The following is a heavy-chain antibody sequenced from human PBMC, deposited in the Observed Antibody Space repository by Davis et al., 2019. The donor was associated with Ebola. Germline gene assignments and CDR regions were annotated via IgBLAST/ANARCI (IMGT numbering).Heavy chain of an antibody. D-gene: IGHD3-10*01. CDR2: IIPILGIA. V-gene: IGHV1-69*10. Sequence: AASVKVSCKASGGTFSSYAISWVRQAPGQGLEWMGGIIPILGIANYAQKFQGRVPITADKSTSTAYMELSSLRSEDTAVYYCARDLGAPSDYWGQGTLVTVSS. J-gene: IGHJ4*02. CDR3: ARDLGAPSDY. CDR1: GGTFSSYA.